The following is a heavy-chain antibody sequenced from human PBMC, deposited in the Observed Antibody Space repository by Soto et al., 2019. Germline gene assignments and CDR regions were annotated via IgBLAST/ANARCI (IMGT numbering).Heavy chain of an antibody. CDR2: IYDSGTT. J-gene: IGHJ5*02. D-gene: IGHD3-10*01. CDR1: GGSLGSYY. CDR3: ARGAMFWFDP. V-gene: IGHV4-59*01. Sequence: QVQLQESGPGLVKPSETLSLTCSVAGGSLGSYYWGWIRQSPGKGLEWIAYIYDSGTTIYNPSLXXXXXXXXXXXXXXXXXXXXXVTAADTAVYYCARGAMFWFDPWGQGTLVSVSS.